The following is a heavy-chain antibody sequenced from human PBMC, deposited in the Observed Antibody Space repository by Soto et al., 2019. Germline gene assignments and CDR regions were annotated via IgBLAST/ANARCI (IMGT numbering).Heavy chain of an antibody. CDR1: GGSISSYY. J-gene: IGHJ4*02. Sequence: SETLSLTCTVSGGSISSYYWSWIRQPPGKGLEWIGYIYYSGNTNYNPSLKSRVTISVDTSKNQFSLKLSSVTAADTALYYCARLRGDYYFDYWGQGTLVTVSS. D-gene: IGHD4-17*01. CDR3: ARLRGDYYFDY. V-gene: IGHV4-59*08. CDR2: IYYSGNT.